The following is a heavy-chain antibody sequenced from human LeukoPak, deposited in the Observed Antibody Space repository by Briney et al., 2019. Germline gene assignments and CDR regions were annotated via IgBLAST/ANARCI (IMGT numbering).Heavy chain of an antibody. CDR2: ISSSSSYI. Sequence: GGSLRLSCAASGFTFSSYTMNWVRQPPGKGLEWVSSISSSSSYIYYADSVKGRFTISRDNSKNTLYLQMNSLRAEDTAVYYCARDPRIAVAGTSDAFDIWGQGTMVTVSS. CDR1: GFTFSSYT. V-gene: IGHV3-21*04. D-gene: IGHD6-19*01. J-gene: IGHJ3*02. CDR3: ARDPRIAVAGTSDAFDI.